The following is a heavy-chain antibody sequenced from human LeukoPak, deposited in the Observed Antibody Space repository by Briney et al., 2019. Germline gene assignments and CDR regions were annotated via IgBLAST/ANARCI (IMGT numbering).Heavy chain of an antibody. V-gene: IGHV1-8*01. J-gene: IGHJ3*02. CDR3: ARINHDDAFDI. CDR2: MNPNSGNT. CDR1: GYTFTSYD. Sequence: ASVKVSCKASGYTFTSYDINWVRQATGQGLEWMGWMNPNSGNTGYVQKFQGRVTMTRNTSISTAYMELSSLRSEDTAVYYCARINHDDAFDIWGQGTMVTVSS.